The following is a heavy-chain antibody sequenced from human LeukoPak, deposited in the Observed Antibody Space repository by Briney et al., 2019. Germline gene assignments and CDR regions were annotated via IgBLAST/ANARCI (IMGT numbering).Heavy chain of an antibody. J-gene: IGHJ4*02. CDR3: ARAQRVLRYFDWLLYNDY. Sequence: SETLSLTCAVYGGSFSGYYWSWIRQAPGKGLEWIREINHSGSTNYNPSLKSRVTISVDTSKNQFSLKLSSVTAADTAVYYCARAQRVLRYFDWLLYNDYWGQGTLVTVSS. V-gene: IGHV4-34*01. CDR1: GGSFSGYY. D-gene: IGHD3-9*01. CDR2: INHSGST.